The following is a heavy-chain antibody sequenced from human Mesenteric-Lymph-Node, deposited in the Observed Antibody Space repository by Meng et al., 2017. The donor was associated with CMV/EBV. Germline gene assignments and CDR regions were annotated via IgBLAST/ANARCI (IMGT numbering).Heavy chain of an antibody. D-gene: IGHD3-10*01. CDR3: ARGRGDV. CDR1: GFSFGDYW. J-gene: IGHJ6*02. Sequence: GESLKISCAASGFSFGDYWMSWVRQAPGKGLQWVALIKEEESDIYYVDSVKGRFTISRDNARKSVYLQMNNLRAEDTALYYCARGRGDVWGQGTTVTVSS. CDR2: IKEEESDI. V-gene: IGHV3-7*01.